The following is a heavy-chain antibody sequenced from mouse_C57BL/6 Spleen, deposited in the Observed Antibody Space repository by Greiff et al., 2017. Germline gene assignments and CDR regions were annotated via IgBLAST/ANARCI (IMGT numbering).Heavy chain of an antibody. CDR2: IHPSDSDT. V-gene: IGHV1-74*01. D-gene: IGHD2-4*01. CDR3: AIDDDVSAMDY. CDR1: GYTFTSYW. J-gene: IGHJ4*01. Sequence: QVQLQQPGAELVKPGASVKVSCKASGYTFTSYWMHWVKQRPGQGLEWVGRIHPSDSDTNYNQKFKGKATLTVDKSSSTAYMPLSSLTSEDSAVYYCAIDDDVSAMDYWGQGTSVTVSS.